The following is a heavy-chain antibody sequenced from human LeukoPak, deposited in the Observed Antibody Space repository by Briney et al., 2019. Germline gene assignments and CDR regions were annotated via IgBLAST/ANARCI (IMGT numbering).Heavy chain of an antibody. CDR2: LSYTGKT. J-gene: IGHJ4*02. CDR3: SEGYFEPFDH. D-gene: IGHD2/OR15-2a*01. Sequence: SETLSLTCVISGASVSSSHWNWIRQLPGKGLEWIGCLSYTGKTDYNPSLTSRVTISLDTSKNQVSLKLRSVTAADTAVYYCSEGYFEPFDHWGQGTLVTVSS. V-gene: IGHV4-59*02. CDR1: GASVSSSH.